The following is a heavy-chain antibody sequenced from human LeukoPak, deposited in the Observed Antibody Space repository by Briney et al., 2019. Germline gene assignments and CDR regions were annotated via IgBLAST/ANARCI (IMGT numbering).Heavy chain of an antibody. V-gene: IGHV4-59*12. Sequence: SSETLSLTCTVSGGSISSYYWSWIRQPPGKGLEWVGHIYYLGSTNYNPSLKSRVTISVDTSKNQFSLKLSSVTAADTAVYYCARGRSQAAAANYYYGMDVWGQGTTVTVSS. CDR3: ARGRSQAAAANYYYGMDV. CDR2: IYYLGST. J-gene: IGHJ6*02. D-gene: IGHD6-13*01. CDR1: GGSISSYY.